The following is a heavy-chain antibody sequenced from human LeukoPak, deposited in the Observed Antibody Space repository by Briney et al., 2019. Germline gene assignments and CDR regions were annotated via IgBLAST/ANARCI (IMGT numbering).Heavy chain of an antibody. CDR2: IFYDGSP. Sequence: PSQTLSLTCKVSGASVSTSPYYWTWIRQPAGKGLEWIGSIFYDGSPDYNPSLKSRVTISVDTSKNQFSLKVNSVTAADTAVYFCARYYGSGRDGDYWGQGTLVTVSS. CDR1: GASVSTSPYY. D-gene: IGHD3-10*01. V-gene: IGHV4-39*01. J-gene: IGHJ4*02. CDR3: ARYYGSGRDGDY.